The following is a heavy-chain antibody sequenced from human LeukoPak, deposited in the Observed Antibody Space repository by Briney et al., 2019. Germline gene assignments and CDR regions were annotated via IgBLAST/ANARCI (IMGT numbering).Heavy chain of an antibody. J-gene: IGHJ6*03. CDR2: IYHSGST. D-gene: IGHD3-22*01. CDR1: GYSISSGYY. Sequence: PSETLSLTCTVSGYSISSGYYWGWIRQPPGKGLEWIGSIYHSGSTYYNPSLKSRVTISVDTSKNQFSLKLSSVTAADTAVYYCARTGYYDSSGYYYYYYYYYMDVWGKGTTVTVSS. V-gene: IGHV4-38-2*02. CDR3: ARTGYYDSSGYYYYYYYYYMDV.